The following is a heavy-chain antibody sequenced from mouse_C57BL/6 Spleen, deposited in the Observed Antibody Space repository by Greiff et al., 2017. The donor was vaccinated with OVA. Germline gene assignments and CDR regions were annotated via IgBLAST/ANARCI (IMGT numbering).Heavy chain of an antibody. V-gene: IGHV1-76*01. CDR1: GYTFTDYY. CDR2: IYPGSGNT. Sequence: QVQLQQSGAELVRPGASVKLSCKASGYTFTDYYINWVKQRPGQGLEWIARIYPGSGNTYYNEKFKGKATLTAEKSSSTAYMQLSSLTSEDSAVYFCAREEITTVVADFDYWGQGTTLTVSS. CDR3: AREEITTVVADFDY. D-gene: IGHD1-1*01. J-gene: IGHJ2*01.